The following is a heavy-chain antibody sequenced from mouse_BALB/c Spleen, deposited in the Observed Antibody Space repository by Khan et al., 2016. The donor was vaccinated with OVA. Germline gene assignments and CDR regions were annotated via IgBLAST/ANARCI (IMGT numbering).Heavy chain of an antibody. J-gene: IGHJ2*02. CDR1: GFSFSSYS. CDR2: ISSGGSYT. CDR3: PRHRGYYGSSPYVDY. D-gene: IGHD1-1*01. V-gene: IGHV5-6-4*01. Sequence: EVELVESGGGLVRPGGSLKLSCAASGFSFSSYSMSWVRQTPGKRLEWVATISSGGSYTYYQDSVKGRFTISGDNAKNTLYLQMSRLTSEDTAMYYCPRHRGYYGSSPYVDYWGQGTSLTVSS.